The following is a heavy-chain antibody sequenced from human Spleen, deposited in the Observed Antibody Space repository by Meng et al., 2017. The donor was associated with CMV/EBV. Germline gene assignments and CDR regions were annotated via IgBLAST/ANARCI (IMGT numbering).Heavy chain of an antibody. V-gene: IGHV4-34*01. Sequence: SETLSLTCTVSGGSISSYYWSWIRQPPGKGLEWIGEINHSGSTNYNPSLKSRVTISVGTSKNQFSLKLSSVTAADTAVYYCARDSGSSSSWYFSGPDYYYGMDVWGQGTTVTVSS. J-gene: IGHJ6*02. CDR2: INHSGST. CDR1: GGSISSYY. CDR3: ARDSGSSSSWYFSGPDYYYGMDV. D-gene: IGHD6-13*01.